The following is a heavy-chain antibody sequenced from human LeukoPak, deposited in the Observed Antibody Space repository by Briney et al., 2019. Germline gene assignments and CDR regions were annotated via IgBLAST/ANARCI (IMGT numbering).Heavy chain of an antibody. D-gene: IGHD3-10*01. CDR3: ARGRSTMVRGVIVGSPFDY. V-gene: IGHV4-34*01. CDR2: INHSGST. J-gene: IGHJ4*02. CDR1: GGPFSGYN. Sequence: SETLSLTCAVYGGPFSGYNWSWIRQPPGKGLEWIGEINHSGSTNYNPSLKSRVTISVDTSKNQFSLKLSSVTAADTAVYYCARGRSTMVRGVIVGSPFDYWGQGTLVTVSS.